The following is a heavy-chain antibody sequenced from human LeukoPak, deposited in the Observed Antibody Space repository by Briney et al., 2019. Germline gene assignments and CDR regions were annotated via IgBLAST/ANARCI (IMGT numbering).Heavy chain of an antibody. V-gene: IGHV4-59*01. CDR3: ASTAMVSEDAFDI. J-gene: IGHJ3*02. CDR1: GGSISSYY. CDR2: IYYSGST. D-gene: IGHD5-18*01. Sequence: PSETLSLTCTVSGGSISSYYWSWIRQPPGKGLEWIGYIYYSGSTNYNPSLKSRVTISVDTSKNQFSLKLSSVTAADTAVYYCASTAMVSEDAFDIWGQGTMVTVSS.